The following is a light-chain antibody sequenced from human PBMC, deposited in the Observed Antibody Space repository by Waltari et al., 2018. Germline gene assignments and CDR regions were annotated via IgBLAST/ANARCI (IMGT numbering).Light chain of an antibody. V-gene: IGKV1-9*01. CDR2: RAS. CDR3: QQLYNFPLT. CDR1: RDITTN. Sequence: DIQLTQSPSLVSASVGDRVTITCRASRDITTNLAWYHQRPGKAPKLLIDRASILQSGVPSRFRGSGPGTEFSLTIGSLQPEDFATYYCQQLYNFPLTFGGGTKVEVK. J-gene: IGKJ4*01.